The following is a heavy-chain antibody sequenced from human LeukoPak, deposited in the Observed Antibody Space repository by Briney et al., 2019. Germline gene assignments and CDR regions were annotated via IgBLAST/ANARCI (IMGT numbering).Heavy chain of an antibody. V-gene: IGHV3-48*03. D-gene: IGHD4-17*01. J-gene: IGHJ4*02. CDR3: ARTYYDDLGY. CDR1: GFTFSNYE. CDR2: ISTSGATM. Sequence: PGGSLRLSCAASGFTFSNYEMNWVRQAPEKGLEWVSYISTSGATMFYVDSVKGRFTISRDNAKNSVYLQMHSLRAEDTALYYCARTYYDDLGYWGQGTLVTVSS.